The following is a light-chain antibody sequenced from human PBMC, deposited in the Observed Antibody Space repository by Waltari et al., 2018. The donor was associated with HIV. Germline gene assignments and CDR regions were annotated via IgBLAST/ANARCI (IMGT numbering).Light chain of an antibody. CDR1: QNSGGTY. V-gene: IGKV3-20*01. CDR2: GAS. J-gene: IGKJ4*01. CDR3: QQYDTSFT. Sequence: EIVLTQSPGTLSLSPGERATLSCTASQNSGGTYLAWYQHKPGQAPRLLIYGASSRATDIPDRFSGSGSGTDFTLTISRLEPEDFAVYYCQQYDTSFTFGGGTKVEIK.